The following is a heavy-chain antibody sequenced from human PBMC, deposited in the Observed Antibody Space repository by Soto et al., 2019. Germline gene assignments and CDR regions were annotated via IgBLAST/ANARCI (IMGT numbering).Heavy chain of an antibody. J-gene: IGHJ4*02. Sequence: ASVKVSCKVSGYTLTELSMHWVRQAPGKGLEWMGGFDPEDGETIYAQKFQGRVTMTEDTSTDTAYMELSSLRSEDTAVYYCATVRSRLDFGVVISPGANRIPSYYFDYWGQGTLVTVSS. CDR3: ATVRSRLDFGVVISPGANRIPSYYFDY. CDR2: FDPEDGET. V-gene: IGHV1-24*01. CDR1: GYTLTELS. D-gene: IGHD3-3*01.